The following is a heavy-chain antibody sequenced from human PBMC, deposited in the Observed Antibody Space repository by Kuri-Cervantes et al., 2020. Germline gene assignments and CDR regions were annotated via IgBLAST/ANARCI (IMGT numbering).Heavy chain of an antibody. CDR1: GYSVRSNYY. CDR3: ATALVGGGDFY. V-gene: IGHV4-38-2*02. Sequence: ESLKISCTVSGYSVRSNYYWGWIRQPPGKGLEWIGNKHHSGSTYYNPSLKSRVTIPLDTSKNQFSLQLSSVTAADTAVYYCATALVGGGDFYWGQGTLVTVSS. J-gene: IGHJ4*02. CDR2: KHHSGST. D-gene: IGHD2-21*01.